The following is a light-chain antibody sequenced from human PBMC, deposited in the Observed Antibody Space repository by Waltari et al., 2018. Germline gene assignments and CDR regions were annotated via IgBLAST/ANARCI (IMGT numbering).Light chain of an antibody. CDR3: QQHKSRPFT. V-gene: IGKV1-17*03. Sequence: DIQMTQSPSSLSASVGDRVTITCRSSQTVSSYLAWYQQKPGKVPQLLIYGASYLQSVVPSRFSGSGSGTEFTLTISSLQPEDFATYYCQQHKSRPFTFGPGTKLDIK. J-gene: IGKJ3*01. CDR2: GAS. CDR1: QTVSSY.